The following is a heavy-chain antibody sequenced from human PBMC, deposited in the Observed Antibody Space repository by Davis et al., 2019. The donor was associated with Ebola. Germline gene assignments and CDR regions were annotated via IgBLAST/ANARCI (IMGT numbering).Heavy chain of an antibody. J-gene: IGHJ4*02. Sequence: SLMLSCAAPGFTFDYYAMHRVRQAPGKGLELVSLISGDGGSTYYADSVKGRFTISRDNSKNSLYLQMNSLRTEDTALYYCAKDRGWLAYYFDYWGQGTLVTVSS. CDR1: GFTFDYYA. CDR2: ISGDGGST. CDR3: AKDRGWLAYYFDY. D-gene: IGHD5-12*01. V-gene: IGHV3-43*02.